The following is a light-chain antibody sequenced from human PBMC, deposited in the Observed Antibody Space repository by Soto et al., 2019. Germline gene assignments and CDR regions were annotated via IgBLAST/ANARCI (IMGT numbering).Light chain of an antibody. Sequence: EIAMTQSPATLSVSPGEGATLSCRASQSVGSRVAWYQQKPGQPPRLLIHDASTRATGVPARFSGSGSGTHFTLTITNLQSEDFAVYYCQQYLDWRTFGQGTKLEIK. J-gene: IGKJ2*02. V-gene: IGKV3-15*01. CDR2: DAS. CDR1: QSVGSR. CDR3: QQYLDWRT.